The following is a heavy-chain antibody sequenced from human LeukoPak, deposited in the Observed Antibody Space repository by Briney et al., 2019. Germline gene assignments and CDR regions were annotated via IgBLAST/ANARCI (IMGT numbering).Heavy chain of an antibody. D-gene: IGHD3-10*01. CDR3: TTVTMVRDYDY. Sequence: GGSLRLSCAASGFPLSDDWMNWVRQAPGKGLEWVGRIKKKGDGGTTDYAAPVKGRFTISRDDSKNMLYLEMNNLKIEDTAVYYCTTVTMVRDYDYWGQGTLVTVSS. CDR1: GFPLSDDW. V-gene: IGHV3-15*01. CDR2: IKKKGDGGTT. J-gene: IGHJ4*02.